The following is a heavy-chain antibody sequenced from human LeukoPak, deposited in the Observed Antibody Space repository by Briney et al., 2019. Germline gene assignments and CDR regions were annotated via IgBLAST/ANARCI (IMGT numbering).Heavy chain of an antibody. Sequence: TGESPNISCKGSGYIFSTYWIGWVRQMPGKGLEWMGIIYPGDSDTRYSPSFQGQVTISADKSISTAFLHWSSLKASDTAMYYCARPGYCSTTSCSAIDYWGQGSLVTVSS. J-gene: IGHJ4*01. D-gene: IGHD2-2*01. CDR3: ARPGYCSTTSCSAIDY. CDR2: IYPGDSDT. V-gene: IGHV5-51*01. CDR1: GYIFSTYW.